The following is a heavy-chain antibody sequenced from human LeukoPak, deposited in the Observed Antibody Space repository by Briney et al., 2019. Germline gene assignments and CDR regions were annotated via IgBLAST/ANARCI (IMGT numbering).Heavy chain of an antibody. Sequence: GGSLRLSCAASGFTFDDYAMHWVRQAPGKGLEWVSGISWNSGSIGYADSVKGRFTISRDNSKNTLYLQVNSLRAEGTAVYYCAKGGKWDVTPFDYWGQGTLVTVSS. D-gene: IGHD1-26*01. CDR2: ISWNSGSI. CDR3: AKGGKWDVTPFDY. CDR1: GFTFDDYA. V-gene: IGHV3-9*01. J-gene: IGHJ4*02.